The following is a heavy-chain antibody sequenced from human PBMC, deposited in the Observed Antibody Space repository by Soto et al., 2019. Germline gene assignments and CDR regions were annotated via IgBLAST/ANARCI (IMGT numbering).Heavy chain of an antibody. CDR2: IYYSGST. D-gene: IGHD6-19*01. CDR3: ARARIAVAGYFDY. J-gene: IGHJ4*02. CDR1: GGSISSYY. Sequence: QVQLQESGPGLVKPSETLSLTCTVSGGSISSYYWSWIRQPPGKGLEWIGYIYYSGSTNYNPSLKSRVTISVDTSKNQFSLKLSSVTAADTAVYYCARARIAVAGYFDYWGQGTLVTVSS. V-gene: IGHV4-59*01.